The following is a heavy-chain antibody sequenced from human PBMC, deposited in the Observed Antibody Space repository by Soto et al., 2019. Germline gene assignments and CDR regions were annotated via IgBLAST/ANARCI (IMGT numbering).Heavy chain of an antibody. J-gene: IGHJ6*03. D-gene: IGHD1-20*01. CDR2: INHSGST. V-gene: IGHV4-34*01. Sequence: SETLSLTCAVYGGSFSGYYWSWIRQPPGKGLEWIGEINHSGSTNYNPSLKSRVTISVDTSKNQFSLKLSSVTAADTAVYYCARGPRLYNWNYSCYYMDVWGKGTTVTVSS. CDR3: ARGPRLYNWNYSCYYMDV. CDR1: GGSFSGYY.